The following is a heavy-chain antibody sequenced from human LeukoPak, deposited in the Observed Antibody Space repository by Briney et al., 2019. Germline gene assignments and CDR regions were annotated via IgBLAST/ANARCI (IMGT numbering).Heavy chain of an antibody. D-gene: IGHD5-18*01. CDR1: GYSFTSYW. CDR2: IYPGDSDT. V-gene: IGHV5-51*01. Sequence: GESLKISCKGSGYSFTSYWIGWVRQMPGKGLEWMGIIYPGDSDTRYSPSFQGQVTMSADKSISTAYLQWSSLKASDTAIYYCARSGALGYSYGRFDYWGQGTLVTVSS. J-gene: IGHJ4*02. CDR3: ARSGALGYSYGRFDY.